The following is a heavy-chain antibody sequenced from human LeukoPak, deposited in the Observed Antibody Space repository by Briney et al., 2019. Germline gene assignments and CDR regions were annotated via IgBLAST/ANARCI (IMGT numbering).Heavy chain of an antibody. J-gene: IGHJ4*02. CDR1: GFSFSGSA. CDR3: TPVVGDVVFTNAY. Sequence: PGGSLRLSCAASGFSFSGSAMHWVRQASGKGLEWVGRIRSKPHNYATAYAASVKGRFTLSRDDSENTAFLQMNSLRTEDTAVYYCTPVVGDVVFTNAYWGQGTLVTVSS. CDR2: IRSKPHNYAT. V-gene: IGHV3-73*01. D-gene: IGHD2-21*01.